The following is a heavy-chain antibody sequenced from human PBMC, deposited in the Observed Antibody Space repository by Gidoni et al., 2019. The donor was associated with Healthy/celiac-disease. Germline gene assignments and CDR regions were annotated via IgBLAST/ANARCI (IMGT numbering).Heavy chain of an antibody. CDR2: IWYDGSNK. CDR3: ARDPARGTTRYGMDV. V-gene: IGHV3-33*01. Sequence: QVQLVESGGGVVQPGRSLRLSCAASGFTFSSYGMHWVRQAPGKGLEWVAVIWYDGSNKYYADSVKGRFTISRDNSKNTLYLQMNSLRAEDTAVYYCARDPARGTTRYGMDVWGQGTTVTVSS. J-gene: IGHJ6*02. D-gene: IGHD3-16*01. CDR1: GFTFSSYG.